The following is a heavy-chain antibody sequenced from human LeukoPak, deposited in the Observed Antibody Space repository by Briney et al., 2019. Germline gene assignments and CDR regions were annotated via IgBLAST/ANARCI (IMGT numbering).Heavy chain of an antibody. CDR3: ARVGTYGSGSYLSWLDY. Sequence: SETLSLTCTVPGGSISSYYWSWIRQPPGKGLEWIGYIYCSGSTNYIPSLKSRVTISVDASKNRYSLKLSSVTAADTAVYYCARVGTYGSGSYLSWLDYWGQGTLVTVSS. J-gene: IGHJ4*02. CDR2: IYCSGST. CDR1: GGSISSYY. V-gene: IGHV4-59*01. D-gene: IGHD3-10*01.